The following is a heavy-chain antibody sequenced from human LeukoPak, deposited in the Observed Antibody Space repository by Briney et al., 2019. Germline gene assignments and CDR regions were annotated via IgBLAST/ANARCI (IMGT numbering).Heavy chain of an antibody. CDR3: AKEVYSDSSGYFDY. D-gene: IGHD3-22*01. Sequence: PGGSLRLSCAASGFTFSSYAMSWVGQAPGKGLEWVSGISGSGTSTYYADSVKGRFTISRDNSKNALYLQMNSLRADETAVYYCAKEVYSDSSGYFDYWGQGTLVTVSS. J-gene: IGHJ4*02. CDR1: GFTFSSYA. CDR2: ISGSGTST. V-gene: IGHV3-23*01.